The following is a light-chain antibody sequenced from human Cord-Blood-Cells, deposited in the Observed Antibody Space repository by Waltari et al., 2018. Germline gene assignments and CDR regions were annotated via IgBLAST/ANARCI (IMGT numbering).Light chain of an antibody. CDR1: SSNIGAGYD. V-gene: IGLV1-40*01. Sequence: QSVLTQPPSVSGAPGQRVTISCTGSSSNIGAGYDVHWYQQLPGTAPKRLIYGNSNRPSGGPDLFSGSKSGTSASLAITGLQAEDEADYYCQSYDSSLSGSGVFGGGTKLTVL. J-gene: IGLJ2*01. CDR3: QSYDSSLSGSGV. CDR2: GNS.